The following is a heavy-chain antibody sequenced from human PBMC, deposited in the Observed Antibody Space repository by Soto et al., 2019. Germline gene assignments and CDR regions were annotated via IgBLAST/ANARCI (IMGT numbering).Heavy chain of an antibody. CDR3: ARLGDGYNRY. CDR1: GGSISSYY. CDR2: IYYSGST. V-gene: IGHV4-59*01. Sequence: PSETLSLTCTVSGGSISSYYWSWIRQPPGKGLEWIGYIYYSGSTNYNPSLKSRVTISVDTSKNQFSLELSSVTAADTAVYYCARLGDGYNRYWGQGTLVTVSS. J-gene: IGHJ4*02. D-gene: IGHD5-12*01.